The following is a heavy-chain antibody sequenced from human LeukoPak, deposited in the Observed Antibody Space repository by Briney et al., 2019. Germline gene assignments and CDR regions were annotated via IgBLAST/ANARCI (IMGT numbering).Heavy chain of an antibody. J-gene: IGHJ6*03. CDR1: GFTFSSYS. CDR3: ARERVPAGKDYYYYMDV. CDR2: ISGRSTI. Sequence: GGSLRLSCAASGFTFSSYSMNWVRQAPGKGLEWVSYISGRSTIYYADSVKGRFTISRDNAKNSLYLQMNSLRAEDAAVYYCARERVPAGKDYYYYMDVWGKGTTVTVSS. V-gene: IGHV3-48*01. D-gene: IGHD2-2*01.